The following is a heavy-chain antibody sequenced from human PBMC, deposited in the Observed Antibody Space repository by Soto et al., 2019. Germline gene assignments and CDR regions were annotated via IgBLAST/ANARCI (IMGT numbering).Heavy chain of an antibody. CDR2: IIPILVIA. V-gene: IGHV1-69*02. Sequence: ASVKVSCKASGGTFSSYTISWVRQAPGQGLEWMGRIIPILVIANYAQKFQGRVTITADKSTSTAYMELSSLRSEDTAVYYCGTGTQQKDYYYYMDVWGKGTTVTVSS. CDR1: GGTFSSYT. CDR3: GTGTQQKDYYYYMDV. D-gene: IGHD1-1*01. J-gene: IGHJ6*03.